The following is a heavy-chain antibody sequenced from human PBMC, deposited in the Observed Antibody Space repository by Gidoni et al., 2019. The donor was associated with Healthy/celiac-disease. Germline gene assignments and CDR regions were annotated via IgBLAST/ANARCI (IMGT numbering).Heavy chain of an antibody. J-gene: IGHJ4*02. CDR3: ARDERYYDSSGYLRY. V-gene: IGHV3-33*01. CDR2: RWYDGSNK. D-gene: IGHD3-22*01. Sequence: QVQLVESGGGVVQPGRSLRLSCAASGFTFSSYGMHWVRQAPGKGLEWVAVRWYDGSNKYYADSVKGRFTISRDNSKNTLYLQMNSLRAEDTAVYYCARDERYYDSSGYLRYWGQGTLVTVSS. CDR1: GFTFSSYG.